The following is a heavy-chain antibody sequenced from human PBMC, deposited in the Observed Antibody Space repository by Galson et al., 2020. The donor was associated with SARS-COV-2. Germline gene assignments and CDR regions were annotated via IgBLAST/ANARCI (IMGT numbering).Heavy chain of an antibody. Sequence: ETSETLSLTCAVYGGSFSGYYWSWIRQPPGKGLEWIGEINHSGSTNYNPSLKSRVTISVDTSKNQFSLKLSSVTAADTAVYYCARGRTVTTFYYYYGMDVWGQGTTVTVSS. V-gene: IGHV4-34*01. D-gene: IGHD4-17*01. CDR3: ARGRTVTTFYYYYGMDV. CDR1: GGSFSGYY. J-gene: IGHJ6*02. CDR2: INHSGST.